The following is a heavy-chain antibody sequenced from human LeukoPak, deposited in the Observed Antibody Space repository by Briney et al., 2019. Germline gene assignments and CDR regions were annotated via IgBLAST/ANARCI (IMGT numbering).Heavy chain of an antibody. V-gene: IGHV3-7*03. CDR1: GFPFSSNW. CDR3: AKEGRSLQTY. Sequence: GGSLRLSCAASGFPFSSNWMHWVRQAPGKGLVWVANIKEDGTETYYVDSVKGRFTISRDNAKNSLYLQMNSLRVEDTAVYYCAKEGRSLQTYWGQGTLVTVSS. D-gene: IGHD5-24*01. J-gene: IGHJ4*02. CDR2: IKEDGTET.